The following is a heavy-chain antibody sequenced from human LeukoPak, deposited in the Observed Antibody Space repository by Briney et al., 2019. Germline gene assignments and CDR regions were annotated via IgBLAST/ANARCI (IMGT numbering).Heavy chain of an antibody. J-gene: IGHJ4*02. Sequence: PGGSLRLSCTASGFPFSSYGMHWVRQAPGKGLEGVAIIRYDGTKKYYADSVKGRFTISRDNSKNTLDLQMKSLRAEDTAVYYCAKDGDYCSGGSCYSTPYFDYWGQGTLVTVSS. CDR1: GFPFSSYG. V-gene: IGHV3-30*02. CDR3: AKDGDYCSGGSCYSTPYFDY. D-gene: IGHD2-15*01. CDR2: IRYDGTKK.